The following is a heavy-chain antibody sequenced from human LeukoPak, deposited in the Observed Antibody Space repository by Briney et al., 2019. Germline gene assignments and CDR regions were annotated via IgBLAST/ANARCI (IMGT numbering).Heavy chain of an antibody. CDR2: VHLDGRT. CDR1: GGSISGTNW. CDR3: AREGGFYRPLDY. Sequence: PSETLSLICGVSGGSISGTNWWTWVRQPPGKGLEWIGEVHLDGRTNYNPSLESRLTMSVDLSENHISLKLTSVTAADTAVYYCAREGGFYRPLDYSGQGTLVTVSS. D-gene: IGHD3-3*01. V-gene: IGHV4-4*02. J-gene: IGHJ4*02.